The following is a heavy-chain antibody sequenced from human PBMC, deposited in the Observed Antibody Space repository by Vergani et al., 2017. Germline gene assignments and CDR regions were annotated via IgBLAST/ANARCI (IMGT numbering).Heavy chain of an antibody. Sequence: QLQLQESGSGLVKPSQTLSLTCAVSGGSISSGGYSWSWIRQPPGKGLEWIGYIYHSGSTYYNPSLKSRVTISVDRSKNQFSLKLSSVTAADTAVYYCARDNDFWSGYPLDAFDIWGQGTMVTVSS. CDR1: GGSISSGGYS. V-gene: IGHV4-30-2*01. D-gene: IGHD3-3*01. CDR3: ARDNDFWSGYPLDAFDI. J-gene: IGHJ3*02. CDR2: IYHSGST.